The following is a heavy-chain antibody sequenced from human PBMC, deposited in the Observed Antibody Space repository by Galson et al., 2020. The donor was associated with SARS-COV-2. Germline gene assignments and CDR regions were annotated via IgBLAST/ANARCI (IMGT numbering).Heavy chain of an antibody. CDR1: GFAFSTYT. D-gene: IGHD3-3*01. J-gene: IGHJ4*02. CDR2: ITHSATTT. V-gene: IGHV3-48*04. CDR3: VRDSSWSFDY. Sequence: GGSLRLSCAASGFAFSTYTMNWVRQAPGKGLEWVAHITHSATTTYYAGSVRGRFTISRDNAKSSLYLQMDSLRAEDTAVYYCVRDSSWSFDYWGQGTLVTVSS.